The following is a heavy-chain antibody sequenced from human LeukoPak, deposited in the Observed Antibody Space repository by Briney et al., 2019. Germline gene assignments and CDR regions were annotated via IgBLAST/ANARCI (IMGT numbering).Heavy chain of an antibody. CDR2: IYYSGST. V-gene: IGHV4-39*07. D-gene: IGHD7-27*01. Sequence: PSETLSLTCTVSGGSISSSSYYWGWIRQPPGKGLEWIGSIYYSGSTCYNPSLKSRVIISVDTSKNQISLKVTSVTAADTAVYYCARVGPNWGFKENFDFWGQGTLVTVSS. CDR1: GGSISSSSYY. CDR3: ARVGPNWGFKENFDF. J-gene: IGHJ4*02.